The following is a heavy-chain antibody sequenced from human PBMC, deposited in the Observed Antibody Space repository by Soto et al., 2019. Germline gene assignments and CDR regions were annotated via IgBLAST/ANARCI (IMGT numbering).Heavy chain of an antibody. J-gene: IGHJ4*02. CDR2: INNXGST. V-gene: IGHV1-46*03. D-gene: IGHD2-15*01. CDR1: GCTFTRYY. CDR3: ARVYCSGGSCYSIDY. Sequence: XSVKVSCKASGCTFTRYYMHWVRQAPGQGFEWMGIINNXGSTRXAQKFKGRVTXXREPFKSXXYMELSRLRSEETEVYYCARVYCSGGSCYSIDYWGQGTLVTVSS.